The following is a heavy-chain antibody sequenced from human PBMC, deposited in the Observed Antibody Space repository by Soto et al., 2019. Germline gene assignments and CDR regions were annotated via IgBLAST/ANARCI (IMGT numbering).Heavy chain of an antibody. D-gene: IGHD2-15*01. CDR3: ARVGGSEGGYCSGGSCPGTFDY. V-gene: IGHV1-2*04. J-gene: IGHJ4*02. Sequence: ASVKVSCKASGYTFTSYYMHWVRQAPGQGLEWMGIINPNSGGTNYAQKFQGWVTMTRDTSISTAYMELSRLRSDDTAVYYCARVGGSEGGYCSGGSCPGTFDYWGQGTLVTVSS. CDR1: GYTFTSYY. CDR2: INPNSGGT.